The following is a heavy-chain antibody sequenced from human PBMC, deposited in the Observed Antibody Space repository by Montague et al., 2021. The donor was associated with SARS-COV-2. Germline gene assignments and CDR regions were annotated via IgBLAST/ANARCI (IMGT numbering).Heavy chain of an antibody. Sequence: CAISGDSVSSNIATRNWIRQSPSRGLERLGRTYYMSKWYNDYAESVKSRITIDPDTSNLQFSLHLNSVTPEYTAVYYCTRIPVGSKYYFDFWGQGILVTVSS. V-gene: IGHV6-1*01. CDR1: GDSVSSNIAT. CDR3: TRIPVGSKYYFDF. J-gene: IGHJ4*01. D-gene: IGHD2-2*01. CDR2: TYYMSKWYN.